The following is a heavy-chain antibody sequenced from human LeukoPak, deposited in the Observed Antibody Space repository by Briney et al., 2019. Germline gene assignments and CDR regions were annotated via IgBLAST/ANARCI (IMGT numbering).Heavy chain of an antibody. CDR1: GGTFSSYA. D-gene: IGHD3-10*02. CDR2: IIPIFGTA. CDR3: ARALKSPHVITLYEKPYYFDF. Sequence: SVKVSCKASGGTFSSYAISWVRQAPGQGLEWMGGIIPIFGTANYAQKFQGRVTITADESTSTAYMELSSLRAEDTAVYYCARALKSPHVITLYEKPYYFDFWGQGTLVTVSS. V-gene: IGHV1-69*13. J-gene: IGHJ4*02.